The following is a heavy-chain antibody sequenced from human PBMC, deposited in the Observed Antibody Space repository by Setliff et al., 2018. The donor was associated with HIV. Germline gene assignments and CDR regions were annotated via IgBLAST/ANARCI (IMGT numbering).Heavy chain of an antibody. V-gene: IGHV1-69*13. D-gene: IGHD1-26*01. CDR3: ATHRWYSGSYLRDV. CDR2: IIPIFGTA. J-gene: IGHJ6*04. Sequence: SVKVSCKASGGTFSSYAISWVRQAPGQGLEWMGGIIPIFGTANYAQKFQGRVTITADESTSTAYMELSSLRSEDTAVYYCATHRWYSGSYLRDVWGKGITVTVSS. CDR1: GGTFSSYA.